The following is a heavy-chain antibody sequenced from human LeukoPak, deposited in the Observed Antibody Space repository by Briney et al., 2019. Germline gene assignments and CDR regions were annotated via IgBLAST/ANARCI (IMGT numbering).Heavy chain of an antibody. CDR1: DYSISSDYY. V-gene: IGHV4-38-2*02. D-gene: IGHD3-3*01. J-gene: IGHJ5*02. Sequence: KASETLSLTCTVSDYSISSDYYWGWIRQPPGKGLEWIGIIYHSGSTYYNPSLKSRVTISVDTSKNQFSLKLSSVTAADTAVYYCAREVRFLESNWFDPWGQGTLVTVSS. CDR2: IYHSGST. CDR3: AREVRFLESNWFDP.